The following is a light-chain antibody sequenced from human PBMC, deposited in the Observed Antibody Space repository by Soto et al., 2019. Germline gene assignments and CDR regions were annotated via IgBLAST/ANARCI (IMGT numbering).Light chain of an antibody. J-gene: IGKJ5*01. Sequence: DIQMTQSPPSLSASLGDSVTIXXRASQGVSRWLAWYQHKPGKAPKPXIYAASTLQSGVPSRFSGSGSGTDFTLTISSLQPEDFATYYCQQYDTYPLTFGQGTRLEIK. CDR3: QQYDTYPLT. V-gene: IGKV1D-16*01. CDR1: QGVSRW. CDR2: AAS.